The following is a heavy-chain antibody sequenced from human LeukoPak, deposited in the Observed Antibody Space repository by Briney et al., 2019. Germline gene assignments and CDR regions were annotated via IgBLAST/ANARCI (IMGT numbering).Heavy chain of an antibody. J-gene: IGHJ3*02. D-gene: IGHD2/OR15-2a*01. CDR2: ISWNGGSL. CDR1: GFTFEAYA. Sequence: GGPLRLSCAASGFTFEAYAMHWVRQAPGQGLEWVSGISWNGGSLGYADSVRGRFTISRDNAKNSLYLQMNSLRAEDMALYYCAKGGAAALSRALDICGQGTMVTVSS. CDR3: AKGGAAALSRALDI. V-gene: IGHV3-9*03.